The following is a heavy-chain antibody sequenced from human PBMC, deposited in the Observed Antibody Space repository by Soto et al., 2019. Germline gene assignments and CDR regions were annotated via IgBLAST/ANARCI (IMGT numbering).Heavy chain of an antibody. CDR2: IWYDGSNK. Sequence: QVQLVESGGGVVQPGRSLRLSCAASGFTFSSYGMQWVRQAPGKGLEWVAVIWYDGSNKYYADSVKGRFTISRDNSKNTLYLQMNSLRAEDTAVYYCARDAGFGYGRHMDVWGKGTTVTVSS. V-gene: IGHV3-33*01. D-gene: IGHD5-12*01. CDR1: GFTFSSYG. J-gene: IGHJ6*03. CDR3: ARDAGFGYGRHMDV.